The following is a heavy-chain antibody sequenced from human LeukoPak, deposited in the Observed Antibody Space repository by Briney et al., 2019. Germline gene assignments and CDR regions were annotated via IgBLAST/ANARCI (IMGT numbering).Heavy chain of an antibody. V-gene: IGHV1-69*13. Sequence: SVKVSCKASGGTFISYAISWVRQAPGQGLEWMGGIIPIFGTANYAQKFQGRVTITADESTSTAYMELSSLRSEDTAVYYCARDRGYCSSTSCYTGEFDYWGQGTLVTVSS. D-gene: IGHD2-2*02. CDR3: ARDRGYCSSTSCYTGEFDY. J-gene: IGHJ4*02. CDR2: IIPIFGTA. CDR1: GGTFISYA.